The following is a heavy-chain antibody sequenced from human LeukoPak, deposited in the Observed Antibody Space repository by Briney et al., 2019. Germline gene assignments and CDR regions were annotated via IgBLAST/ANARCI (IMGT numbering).Heavy chain of an antibody. V-gene: IGHV3-30*03. J-gene: IGHJ4*02. Sequence: GGSLRLSCAASGFTFSSYGMHWVRQAPGKGLEWVAVISYDGSNKYYADSVKGRFTISRDNSKNTLYLQMNNLRAEDTAVYYCARGGDYKNDYWGQGTLVTVSS. CDR2: ISYDGSNK. CDR1: GFTFSSYG. CDR3: ARGGDYKNDY. D-gene: IGHD4-17*01.